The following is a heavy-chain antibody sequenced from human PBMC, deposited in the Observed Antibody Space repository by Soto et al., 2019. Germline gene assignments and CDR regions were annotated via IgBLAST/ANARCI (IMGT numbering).Heavy chain of an antibody. V-gene: IGHV4-30-4*01. J-gene: IGHJ6*02. CDR2: IYYSGST. Sequence: TLSLTCTASGGSISSGDYYWSWIRQPPGKGLEWIGYIYYSGSTYYNPSLKSRVTISVDTSKNQFSLKLSSVTAADTAVYYCARAYCSSTSCYNGMDVWGQGTTVTVSS. CDR3: ARAYCSSTSCYNGMDV. CDR1: GGSISSGDYY. D-gene: IGHD2-2*01.